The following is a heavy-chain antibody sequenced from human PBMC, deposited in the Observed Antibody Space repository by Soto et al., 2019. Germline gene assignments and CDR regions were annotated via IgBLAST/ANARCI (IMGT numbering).Heavy chain of an antibody. V-gene: IGHV1-3*01. J-gene: IGHJ2*01. CDR1: GYTFTSYA. CDR3: ARVPGYSLGDL. CDR2: INAGNGNT. D-gene: IGHD2-21*01. Sequence: QFQLVQAGAEVKKPGASVKVSCKASGYTFTSYAMHWVRQAPGQRLEWMGWINAGNGNTKYSQKFPGRVTITRDTSARKAYMELSSLRSEDTAGYSWARVPGYSLGDLWGRGTLVTVSS.